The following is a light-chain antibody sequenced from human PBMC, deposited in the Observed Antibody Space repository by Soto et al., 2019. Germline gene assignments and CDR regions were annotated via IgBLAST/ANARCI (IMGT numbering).Light chain of an antibody. Sequence: QSVLTQPASVSGSPGQSITISCTGTSSDVGAYNYVSWYQQHPGKAPKLMIYEVSYRPSGVSNRFSGSESGNTASLTISGLQAEDEADYYCSSYTSSTTLGVFGGGTKLTVL. V-gene: IGLV2-14*01. CDR1: SSDVGAYNY. CDR3: SSYTSSTTLGV. CDR2: EVS. J-gene: IGLJ2*01.